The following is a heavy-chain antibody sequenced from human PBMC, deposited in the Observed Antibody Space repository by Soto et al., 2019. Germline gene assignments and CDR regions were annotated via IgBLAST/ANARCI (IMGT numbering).Heavy chain of an antibody. CDR3: ARHFYYSMDV. Sequence: SETLSLTCAVCGDSISNDNWWSWLRQPPGKGLEWIGEIYHSGATNSNPSLKSRVTISVDKSKNQVALKLTSVTAADTAVYYCARHFYYSMDVWGQGTTVTVSS. CDR2: IYHSGAT. J-gene: IGHJ6*02. CDR1: GDSISNDNW. V-gene: IGHV4-4*02.